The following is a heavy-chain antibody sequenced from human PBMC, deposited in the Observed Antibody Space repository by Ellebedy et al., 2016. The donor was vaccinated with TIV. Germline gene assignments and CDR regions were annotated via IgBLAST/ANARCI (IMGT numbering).Heavy chain of an antibody. V-gene: IGHV4-59*08. CDR3: ARVIAGFCGAACYDPGFDL. CDR1: GGSISSDH. Sequence: MPSETLSLTCTVSGGSISSDHWSWIRQPPGKGLEWVGSIYYNGRTYHNASLKSRVTISVDTAKKQFSLNLTSVTAADTAVYYCARVIAGFCGAACYDPGFDLWGQGTLVIVS. J-gene: IGHJ4*02. D-gene: IGHD2-21*02. CDR2: IYYNGRT.